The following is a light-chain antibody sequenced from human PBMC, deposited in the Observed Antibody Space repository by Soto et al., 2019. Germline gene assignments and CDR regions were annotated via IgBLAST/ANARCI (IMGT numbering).Light chain of an antibody. CDR2: SNN. J-gene: IGLJ1*01. CDR3: AAWDDSLNGFYV. Sequence: QSVLTQPPSASWTPGQRVTISCSGSSSNIGSNIVNWYQQLPGTAPKLLIYSNNQRPSGVPDRFSGSRSGTSASLAISGLQSEDEADYYCAAWDDSLNGFYVFGTGTKVTVL. CDR1: SSNIGSNI. V-gene: IGLV1-44*01.